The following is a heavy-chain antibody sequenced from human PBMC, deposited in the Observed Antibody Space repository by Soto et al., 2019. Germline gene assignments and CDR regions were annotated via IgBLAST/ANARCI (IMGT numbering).Heavy chain of an antibody. CDR1: GFTFKAYA. D-gene: IGHD4-4*01. V-gene: IGHV3-23*01. Sequence: GGSLRLSCVASGFTFKAYAMGWVRQAPGKGLEWVSSITATNGNTYYADSVRGRFTISRDNSRNSLFLQMNGLRPEDSALYYCAKDEGTSSTGFDYWGQGTLVTVSS. CDR3: AKDEGTSSTGFDY. J-gene: IGHJ4*02. CDR2: ITATNGNT.